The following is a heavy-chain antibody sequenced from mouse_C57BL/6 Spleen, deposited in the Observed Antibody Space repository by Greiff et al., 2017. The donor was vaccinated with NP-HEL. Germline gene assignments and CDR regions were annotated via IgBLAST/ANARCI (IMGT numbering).Heavy chain of an antibody. J-gene: IGHJ4*01. CDR1: GYAFSSSW. Sequence: VQLQQSGPELVKPGASVKISCKASGYAFSSSWMNWVKQRPGKGLEWIGRIYPGDGDTNYNGKFKGKATLTADKSSSTAYMQLSSLTSEDSAVYFCARWVYGNLYAMDYWGQGTSVTVSS. D-gene: IGHD2-1*01. V-gene: IGHV1-82*01. CDR3: ARWVYGNLYAMDY. CDR2: IYPGDGDT.